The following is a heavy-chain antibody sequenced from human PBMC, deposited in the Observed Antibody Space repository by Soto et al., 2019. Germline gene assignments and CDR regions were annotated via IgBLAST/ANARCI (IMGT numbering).Heavy chain of an antibody. CDR3: AREGSGTYYYYYGMDV. CDR2: IKEDGSEK. J-gene: IGHJ6*02. Sequence: GGSLRLSCAASGFTFSSYGMHWVRQAPGKGLEWVANIKEDGSEKYYVDSVKGRFTISRDNAKNSLYLQMNSLRAEDTAVYYCAREGSGTYYYYYGMDVWGQGTTVTVSS. V-gene: IGHV3-7*01. D-gene: IGHD3-10*01. CDR1: GFTFSSYG.